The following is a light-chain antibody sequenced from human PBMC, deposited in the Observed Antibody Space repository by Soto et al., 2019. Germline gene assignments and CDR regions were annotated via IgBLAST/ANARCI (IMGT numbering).Light chain of an antibody. J-gene: IGKJ1*01. Sequence: EIVLTQSPGTLSVSPGERATLSCRASQTIDSNNLAWYQQKPGQAPSLLIYGTSSRATGIPDRFSGSGSGTDFTLTISRLEPADSAIYYCLQDGSWTFGQGTKVEIK. CDR1: QTIDSNN. CDR3: LQDGSWT. CDR2: GTS. V-gene: IGKV3-20*01.